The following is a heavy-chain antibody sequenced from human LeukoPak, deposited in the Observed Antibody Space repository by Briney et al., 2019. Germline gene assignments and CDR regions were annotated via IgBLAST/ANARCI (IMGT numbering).Heavy chain of an antibody. D-gene: IGHD3-22*01. V-gene: IGHV3-33*01. CDR3: VRGAYYYDSSDYYYFPY. CDR1: GFTFSNYA. Sequence: PGGSLRLSCAASGFTFSNYAMHWVRQAPGKGLEWVAVIWYDGSSKFYAGSVNGRFTISRDNSENTLYLQMNNLGAEDTAVYHCVRGAYYYDSSDYYYFPYWGQGTPVTVSS. CDR2: IWYDGSSK. J-gene: IGHJ4*02.